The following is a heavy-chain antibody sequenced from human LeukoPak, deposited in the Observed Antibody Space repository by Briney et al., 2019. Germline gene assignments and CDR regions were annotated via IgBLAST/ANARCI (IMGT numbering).Heavy chain of an antibody. CDR2: ISSGSSGGVT. V-gene: IGHV3-23*01. J-gene: IGHJ4*02. D-gene: IGHD3-22*01. Sequence: GGSLKLSCAASGFTFSSYAMSWVRQTPGKGLEWVSGISSGSSGGVTYYADSVKGRFTISRDNSKNTLYLQMHSLRAEDTAVYYCARGLYYYDSSGYYYYWGQGTLVTVSS. CDR1: GFTFSSYA. CDR3: ARGLYYYDSSGYYYY.